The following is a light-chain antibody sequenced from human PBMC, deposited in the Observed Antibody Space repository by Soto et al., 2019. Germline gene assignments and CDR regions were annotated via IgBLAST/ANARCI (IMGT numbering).Light chain of an antibody. CDR2: DAS. V-gene: IGKV3-11*01. CDR3: QQYSNWPIT. J-gene: IGKJ5*01. Sequence: IVMTQSPATLSVSPGERATLSFRASQSVSSNLAWYQQKPGQAPRLLIYDASNRATGIPDRFSGSGSGTDFTLTFSSLEPEDFAVYYCQQYSNWPITFGQGTRLEIK. CDR1: QSVSSN.